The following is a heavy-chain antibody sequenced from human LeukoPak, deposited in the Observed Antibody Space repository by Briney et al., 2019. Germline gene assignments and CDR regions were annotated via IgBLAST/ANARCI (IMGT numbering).Heavy chain of an antibody. V-gene: IGHV3-23*01. CDR1: GFTFSSSW. J-gene: IGHJ4*02. D-gene: IGHD3-22*01. CDR3: AKAPYYYDSSGSDY. CDR2: ISGSGGST. Sequence: PGGSLRLSCAASGFTFSSSWMHWVRQAPGKGLEWVSAISGSGGSTYYADSVKGRFTISRDNSKNTLYLQMNSLRVEDTAVYYCAKAPYYYDSSGSDYWGQGTLVTVSS.